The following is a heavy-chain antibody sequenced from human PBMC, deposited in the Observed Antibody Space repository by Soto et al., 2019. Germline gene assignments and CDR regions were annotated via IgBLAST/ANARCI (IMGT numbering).Heavy chain of an antibody. D-gene: IGHD2-15*01. J-gene: IGHJ6*02. V-gene: IGHV3-30-3*01. Sequence: HPGGSLRLSCAASGFTFSSYAMHWVRQAPGKGLEWVAVISYDGSNKYYADSVKGRFTISRDNSKNTLYLQMNSLRAEDTAVYYCARDLVPRAPENYYYGMDVWGQGTTVTVSS. CDR1: GFTFSSYA. CDR2: ISYDGSNK. CDR3: ARDLVPRAPENYYYGMDV.